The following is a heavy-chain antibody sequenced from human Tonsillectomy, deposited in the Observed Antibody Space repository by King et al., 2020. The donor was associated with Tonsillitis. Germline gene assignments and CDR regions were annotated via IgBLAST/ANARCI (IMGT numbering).Heavy chain of an antibody. D-gene: IGHD3-9*01. V-gene: IGHV4-59*01. CDR3: ARGDRYDIYMDA. CDR1: GGSISSYY. J-gene: IGHJ6*02. CDR2: FYHSGST. Sequence: QLQESGPGLVKPSETLSFTCSVSGGSISSYYWSWIRQPPGKGLEWIGHFYHSGSTNYNPSLKSRVTILVDTSKNQLSLKLSSVTAADTAVYYCARGDRYDIYMDAWGQGTPVTVSS.